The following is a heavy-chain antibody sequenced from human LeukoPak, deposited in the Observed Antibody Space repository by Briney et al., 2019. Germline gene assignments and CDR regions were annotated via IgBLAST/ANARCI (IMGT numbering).Heavy chain of an antibody. Sequence: PSETLSLTCAVYGGSFSGYYWSWIRQPPGNGLEWIGEINHSGSTNYNPSLKSRVTISVDTSKNQFSLKLSSVTAADTAVYYCARLPYYDFWSGYFTDWSFDLWGRGTLVTVSS. CDR2: INHSGST. CDR3: ARLPYYDFWSGYFTDWSFDL. J-gene: IGHJ2*01. D-gene: IGHD3-3*01. CDR1: GGSFSGYY. V-gene: IGHV4-34*01.